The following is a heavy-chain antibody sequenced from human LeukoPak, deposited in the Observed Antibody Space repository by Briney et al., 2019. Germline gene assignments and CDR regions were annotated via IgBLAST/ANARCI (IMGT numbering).Heavy chain of an antibody. V-gene: IGHV4-39*01. CDR2: ICYGGST. CDR1: GDSISSYNHY. CDR3: ARMMYGNGWNRYYFDY. J-gene: IGHJ4*02. Sequence: PSETLSLTCTVSGDSISSYNHYWGWIRQPPGKGLEWLGSICYGGSTQDNPSLKSRVTISVDTSKNQFSLRVTSATAADTAVYYCARMMYGNGWNRYYFDYWGQGTLVTVSS. D-gene: IGHD6-19*01.